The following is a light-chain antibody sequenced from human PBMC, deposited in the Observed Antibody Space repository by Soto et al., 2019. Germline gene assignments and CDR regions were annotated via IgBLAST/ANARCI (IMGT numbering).Light chain of an antibody. Sequence: DIQMTQSPSSLSASVGDRGTITCRASQSIVSCVDWYQQKPGKAPKLLIYAASSWQTGVPSRFRRIGSSTEFTLPISSLQPQDFSTYYSQQSYSNPPPALGGET. CDR2: AAS. CDR1: QSIVSC. CDR3: QQSYSNPPPA. V-gene: IGKV1-39*01. J-gene: IGKJ4*01.